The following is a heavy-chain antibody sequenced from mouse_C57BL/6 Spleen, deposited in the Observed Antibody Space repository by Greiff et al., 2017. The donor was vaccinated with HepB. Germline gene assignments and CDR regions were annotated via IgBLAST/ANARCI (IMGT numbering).Heavy chain of an antibody. CDR3: ARRGTTVVGRSFDY. Sequence: QVQLQQSGAELVRPGTSVKVSCKASGYAFTNYLIEGVKQRPGQGLEWIGVINPGSGGTNYNEKFKGKATLTADKSSSTAYMQLSSLTSEDSAVYFCARRGTTVVGRSFDYWGQGTTLTVSS. CDR2: INPGSGGT. J-gene: IGHJ2*01. D-gene: IGHD1-1*01. CDR1: GYAFTNYL. V-gene: IGHV1-54*01.